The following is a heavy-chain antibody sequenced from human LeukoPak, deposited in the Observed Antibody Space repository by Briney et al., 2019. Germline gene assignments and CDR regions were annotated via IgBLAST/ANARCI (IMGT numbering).Heavy chain of an antibody. J-gene: IGHJ4*02. CDR3: ARDHGGSYADFDY. D-gene: IGHD1-26*01. CDR2: IYSGGST. CDR1: GFTVSSNY. V-gene: IGHV3-66*02. Sequence: GGSLRLSCAASGFTVSSNYVSWVRQAPGKGLEWVSVIYSGGSTYYADSVKGRFTISRDNSKNTLYLQMNSLRAEDTAVYYCARDHGGSYADFDYWGQGTLVTVSS.